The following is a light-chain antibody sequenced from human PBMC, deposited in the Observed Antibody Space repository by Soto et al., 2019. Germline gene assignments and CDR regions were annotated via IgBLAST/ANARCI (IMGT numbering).Light chain of an antibody. Sequence: QSVLTQPPSVSGAPGQRVTISCTGSRSDIGAGYDVHWYQQFPGTAPKLLIFENNNRPSGVPDRFSGSKSATSASLAITGLQAEDEADYYCQSDDGSRWVFGGGTKVTVL. V-gene: IGLV1-40*01. CDR2: ENN. CDR3: QSDDGSRWV. J-gene: IGLJ3*02. CDR1: RSDIGAGYD.